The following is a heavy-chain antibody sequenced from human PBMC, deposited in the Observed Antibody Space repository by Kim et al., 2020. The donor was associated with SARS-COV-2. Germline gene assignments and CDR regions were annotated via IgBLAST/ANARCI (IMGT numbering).Heavy chain of an antibody. D-gene: IGHD6-13*01. CDR2: IYYSGST. CDR1: GGSISSSSYY. V-gene: IGHV4-39*01. CDR3: ARRTRIAADRSFDY. J-gene: IGHJ4*02. Sequence: SETLSLTSTVSGGSISSSSYYWGWIRQPPGEGLEWIGSIYYSGSTYYNPSLKSRVTISLDTSKNHFSLKLSSVTAADTAVYYCARRTRIAADRSFDYWGQGTLVTVSS.